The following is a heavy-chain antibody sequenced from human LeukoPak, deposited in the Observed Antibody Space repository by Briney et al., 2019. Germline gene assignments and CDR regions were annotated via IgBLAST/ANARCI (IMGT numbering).Heavy chain of an antibody. J-gene: IGHJ3*02. CDR3: ARSGVDYDFWSGYYLYDAFDI. CDR1: GGSFSGYY. V-gene: IGHV4-34*01. D-gene: IGHD3-3*01. CDR2: INHSGST. Sequence: SETLSLTCAVYGGSFSGYYWSWIRQPPGKGLEWIGEINHSGSTNYNPSLKSRVTISVDTSENQFSLKLSSVTAADTAVYYCARSGVDYDFWSGYYLYDAFDIWGQGTMVTVSS.